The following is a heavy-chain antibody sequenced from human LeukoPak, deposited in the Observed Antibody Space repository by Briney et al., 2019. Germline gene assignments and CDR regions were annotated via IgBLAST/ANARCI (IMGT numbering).Heavy chain of an antibody. V-gene: IGHV4-4*07. CDR3: ARDILTGYYNYYYYYMDV. CDR2: IYTSGST. Sequence: SETLSLTCTVSGGSISSYYWSWIRQPAGKGLEWIGRIYTSGSTNYNPSLKSRVTMSVDTSKNQFSLKLSSVTAADTAVYYCARDILTGYYNYYYYYMDVWGKGTTVTISS. J-gene: IGHJ6*03. CDR1: GGSISSYY. D-gene: IGHD3-9*01.